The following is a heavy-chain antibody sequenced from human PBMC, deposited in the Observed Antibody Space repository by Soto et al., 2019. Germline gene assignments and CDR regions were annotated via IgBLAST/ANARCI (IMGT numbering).Heavy chain of an antibody. D-gene: IGHD5-12*01. J-gene: IGHJ4*02. V-gene: IGHV3-23*01. Sequence: GGSLRLSCAASGFTFSSYAMSWARQAPGKGLEWVSAISGSGGSTYYADSVKGRFTISRDNSKNTLYLQMNSLRAEDTAVYYCAKDRKWLRDFDYWGQGTLVTVSS. CDR2: ISGSGGST. CDR1: GFTFSSYA. CDR3: AKDRKWLRDFDY.